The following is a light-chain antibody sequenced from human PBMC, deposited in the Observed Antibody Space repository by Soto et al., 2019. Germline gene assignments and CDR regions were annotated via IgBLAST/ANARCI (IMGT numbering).Light chain of an antibody. Sequence: QSALTQPASVSGSPGQSITISCTGTTSDIGDSKYVSWYQQHPGKAPKLMIYDVSNRPSGVSNCFSGSKSGNTASLTISGLQAEDKADYYCSSYTSSGTVLFGGGTKLTVL. CDR1: TSDIGDSKY. V-gene: IGLV2-14*03. J-gene: IGLJ3*02. CDR3: SSYTSSGTVL. CDR2: DVS.